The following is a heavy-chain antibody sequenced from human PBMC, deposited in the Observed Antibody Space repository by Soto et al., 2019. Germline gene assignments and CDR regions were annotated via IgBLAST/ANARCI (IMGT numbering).Heavy chain of an antibody. CDR3: AREHCSGGSCYPGGYYYYGMDV. CDR1: GFTFSSYA. Sequence: EVQLLESGGGLVQTGGSLRLSCAASGFTFSSYAMSWVRQAPGKGLEWVSGIGGSGGNTHYADSVKGRFTISRDNSKSTLFLQVNSLRAEDTAVYYCAREHCSGGSCYPGGYYYYGMDVWGQGTTVTVSS. J-gene: IGHJ6*02. CDR2: IGGSGGNT. D-gene: IGHD2-15*01. V-gene: IGHV3-23*01.